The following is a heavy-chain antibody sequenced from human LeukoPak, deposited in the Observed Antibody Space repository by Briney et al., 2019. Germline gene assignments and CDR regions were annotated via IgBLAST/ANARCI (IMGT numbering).Heavy chain of an antibody. Sequence: SVKVSCKASGGTFSSYAISWVRQAPGQGIEWMGRIIPIFGTANYAQKFQGRVTITTDESTSTAYMELSSLRSEDTAVYYCARDAPSAGAYWGQGTLVTVSS. CDR2: IIPIFGTA. J-gene: IGHJ4*02. V-gene: IGHV1-69*05. CDR3: ARDAPSAGAY. D-gene: IGHD2-2*01. CDR1: GGTFSSYA.